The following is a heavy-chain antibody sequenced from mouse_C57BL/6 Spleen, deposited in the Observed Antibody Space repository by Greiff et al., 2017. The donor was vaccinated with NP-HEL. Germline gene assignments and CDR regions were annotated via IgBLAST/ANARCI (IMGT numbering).Heavy chain of an antibody. D-gene: IGHD1-1*01. CDR3: ARGPDYYGSSPFAY. V-gene: IGHV1-18*01. CDR2: INPNNGGT. Sequence: EVQLQQSGPELVKPGASVKIPCKASGYTFTDYNMDWVKQSHGKSLEWIGDINPNNGGTIYNQKFKGKATLTVDKSSSTAYMELRRLTSEDTAVYYWARGPDYYGSSPFAYWGQGTLVTVSA. CDR1: GYTFTDYN. J-gene: IGHJ3*01.